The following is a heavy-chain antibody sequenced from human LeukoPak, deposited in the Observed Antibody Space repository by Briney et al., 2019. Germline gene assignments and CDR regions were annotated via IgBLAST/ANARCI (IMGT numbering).Heavy chain of an antibody. CDR3: ARFREGTTHFDY. D-gene: IGHD1-7*01. CDR1: GFTFDDYG. Sequence: PGGSLRLSCAASGFTFDDYGMTWVRQAPGKGLEWVSGINWNGGSTGYGDSVKGRFTISRGNTKNSLYLQMNSLRAEDTALFYCARFREGTTHFDYWGQGTLVTVSS. V-gene: IGHV3-20*04. J-gene: IGHJ4*02. CDR2: INWNGGST.